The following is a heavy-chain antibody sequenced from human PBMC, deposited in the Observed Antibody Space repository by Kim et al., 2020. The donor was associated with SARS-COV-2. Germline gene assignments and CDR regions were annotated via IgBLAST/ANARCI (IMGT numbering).Heavy chain of an antibody. CDR3: ARDYIPGYYYYGMDV. CDR2: IYYSGST. D-gene: IGHD2-21*01. Sequence: SETLSLTCTVSGGSISNYYWSWIRQPPGKGLEWIRYIYYSGSTNYNPSLKSRVTISVDTSKNQFSLKLSSVTAADTAVYYCARDYIPGYYYYGMDVWGQGTTVTVSS. CDR1: GGSISNYY. V-gene: IGHV4-59*01. J-gene: IGHJ6*02.